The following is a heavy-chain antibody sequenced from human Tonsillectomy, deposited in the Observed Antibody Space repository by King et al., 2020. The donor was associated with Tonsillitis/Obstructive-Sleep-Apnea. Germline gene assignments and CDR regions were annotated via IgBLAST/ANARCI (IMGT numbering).Heavy chain of an antibody. Sequence: VQLQESGPGLVKPSETLSLTCTVSGGSISSYYWRWIRQPPGKGLEWIGYIYFSGSTNYNPSLKSRVTISVDTSKNQFSLKLSSVTAADTAVYYCARGKILVDGMDVWGQGTTVTVSS. CDR2: IYFSGST. CDR1: GGSISSYY. V-gene: IGHV4-59*01. CDR3: ARGKILVDGMDV. J-gene: IGHJ6*02. D-gene: IGHD2-15*01.